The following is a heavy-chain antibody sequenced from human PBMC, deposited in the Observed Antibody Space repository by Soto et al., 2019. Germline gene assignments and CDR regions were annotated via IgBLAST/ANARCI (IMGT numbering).Heavy chain of an antibody. D-gene: IGHD2-2*01. CDR3: AKGYCVSTSCYSSPQLDV. J-gene: IGHJ6*02. V-gene: IGHV3-23*01. CDR1: GFTFSNYA. CDR2: LSGVGVST. Sequence: PEGSLRLSCAASGFTFSNYAMSWVRQAPGKGLEWVSALSGVGVSTYYADSVKGRFTISRDNSKNTLYLEMNSLRAEDTAIYYCAKGYCVSTSCYSSPQLDVWGQGTTVTVSS.